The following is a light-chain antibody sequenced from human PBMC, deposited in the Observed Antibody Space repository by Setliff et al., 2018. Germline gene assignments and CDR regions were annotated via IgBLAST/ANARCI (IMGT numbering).Light chain of an antibody. CDR2: EVS. Sequence: QSALAQPASVSGSPGQSITISCTGTSSDVGNYNLVSWYQQYPGKAPKLIISEVSERPSGVSNRFSGSKPGNTASLTISGLQAEDEAVYYCSSYAGSGNVLVGTGTKVTVL. J-gene: IGLJ1*01. CDR3: SSYAGSGNVL. V-gene: IGLV2-23*02. CDR1: SSDVGNYNL.